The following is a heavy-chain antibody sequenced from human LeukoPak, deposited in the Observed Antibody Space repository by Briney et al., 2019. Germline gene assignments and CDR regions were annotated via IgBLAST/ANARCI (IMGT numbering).Heavy chain of an antibody. Sequence: PSETLSLTCTVSGGSISSYYWGWIRQSPGKGLDWIGSISYSGWSYSDPSLKSRATISVDTSKNQFSLKLTSVTAADTAVYYCARQNCTLTSCYDYYHYHMDVWGKGTAVTISS. D-gene: IGHD2-2*01. CDR1: GGSISSYY. CDR2: ISYSGWS. V-gene: IGHV4-39*01. J-gene: IGHJ6*03. CDR3: ARQNCTLTSCYDYYHYHMDV.